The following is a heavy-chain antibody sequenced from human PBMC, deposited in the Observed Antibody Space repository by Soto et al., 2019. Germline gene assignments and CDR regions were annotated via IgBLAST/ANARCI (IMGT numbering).Heavy chain of an antibody. D-gene: IGHD3-22*01. Sequence: QVQLGESWGGVVQPGRSLRLSCVASGFTFNTYAIHCVRQAPGKGLEWVTVISYDGSNKYYADYVKGRFTISRDNSKDTVYLQMIRLRAEDTAVYYCARSSGVYDSSDSYWGQGTLVTVSS. J-gene: IGHJ4*02. CDR1: GFTFNTYA. CDR2: ISYDGSNK. V-gene: IGHV3-30-3*01. CDR3: ARSSGVYDSSDSY.